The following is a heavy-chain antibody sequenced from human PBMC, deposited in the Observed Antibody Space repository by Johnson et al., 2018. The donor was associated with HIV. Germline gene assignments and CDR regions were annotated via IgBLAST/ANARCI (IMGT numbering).Heavy chain of an antibody. CDR3: LQVGYCSSANCHTGAFDV. V-gene: IGHV3-23*04. CDR2: ISGSGDNI. J-gene: IGHJ3*01. Sequence: VHLVESGGGLVQPGGSLRLSCGGSPFTFSSFAMSWVRQAPGKGLEWLSSISGSGDNIYSADSVRGRSSISRDNSKNRLYLQMDSLRVEDTAVYFWLQVGYCSSANCHTGAFDVWGRGTTVTVSS. D-gene: IGHD2-2*02. CDR1: PFTFSSFA.